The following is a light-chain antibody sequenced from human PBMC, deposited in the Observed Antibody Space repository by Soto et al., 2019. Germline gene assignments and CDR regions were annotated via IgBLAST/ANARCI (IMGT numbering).Light chain of an antibody. J-gene: IGLJ1*01. CDR1: SSDVGAYNY. CDR2: DVS. CDR3: SSYTPSLTYV. V-gene: IGLV2-14*03. Sequence: QSALTQPASVSGSPGQSITISCTGDSSDVGAYNYVSWYQQHPGKAPKLMIYDVSSRPSGVSDRFSGSKSGNTASLTISGLQAEDEADYYCSSYTPSLTYVFGTGTKLTVL.